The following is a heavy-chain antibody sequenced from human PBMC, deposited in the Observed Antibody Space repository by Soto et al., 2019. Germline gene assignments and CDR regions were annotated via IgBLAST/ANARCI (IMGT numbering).Heavy chain of an antibody. CDR1: GGSISSGGYY. J-gene: IGHJ5*02. D-gene: IGHD2-2*01. Sequence: PSETLSLTCTVSGGSISSGGYYWSWIRQHPGKGLEWIGYIYYSGSTYYNPSLKSRVTISVDTSKNQFSLKLSSVTAADTAVYYCARANYIVVVPAATANWFDPWGQGTLVKSPQ. CDR2: IYYSGST. CDR3: ARANYIVVVPAATANWFDP. V-gene: IGHV4-31*03.